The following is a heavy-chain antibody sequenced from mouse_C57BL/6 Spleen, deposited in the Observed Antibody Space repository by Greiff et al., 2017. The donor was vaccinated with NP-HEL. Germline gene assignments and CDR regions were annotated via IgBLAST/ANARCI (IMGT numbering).Heavy chain of an antibody. CDR1: GFTFSSYA. Sequence: EVQVVESGEGLVKPGGSLKLSCAASGFTFSSYAMSWVRQTPEKRLEWVAYISSGGDYIYYADTVKGRFTISRDNARNTLYLQMSSLKSEDTAMYYCTRAPGYYGSSLYYFDYWGQGTTLTVSS. J-gene: IGHJ2*01. D-gene: IGHD1-1*01. CDR2: ISSGGDYI. V-gene: IGHV5-9-1*02. CDR3: TRAPGYYGSSLYYFDY.